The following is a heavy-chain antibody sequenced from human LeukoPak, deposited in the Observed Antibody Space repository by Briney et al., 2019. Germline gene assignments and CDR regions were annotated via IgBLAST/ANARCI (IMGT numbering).Heavy chain of an antibody. J-gene: IGHJ2*01. CDR1: GGSFSGYY. CDR2: INHSGST. V-gene: IGHV4-34*01. CDR3: ARAFCTSTSCYLYFDL. D-gene: IGHD2-2*01. Sequence: PSETLSLTCGVYGGSFSGYYWSWIRQPPGKGLEWIGEINHSGSTNYNPSLKSRVTISVDTSKNQFSLKLSSVTAADTAVYHCARAFCTSTSCYLYFDLWGRGTLVTVSS.